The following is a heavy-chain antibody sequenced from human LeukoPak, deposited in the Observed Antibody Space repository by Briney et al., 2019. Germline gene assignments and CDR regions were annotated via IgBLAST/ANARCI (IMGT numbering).Heavy chain of an antibody. CDR3: ARGWGGGASPLDY. CDR2: IIPIFGTA. Sequence: SVKVSCKASGGSFSTYAISWVRQAPGQGLEWVGGIIPIFGTANYAQKFQGRVTITTDESTSTAYMELSSLRSEDTAVYYCARGWGGGASPLDYWGQGTLVTVSS. D-gene: IGHD3-16*01. V-gene: IGHV1-69*05. CDR1: GGSFSTYA. J-gene: IGHJ4*02.